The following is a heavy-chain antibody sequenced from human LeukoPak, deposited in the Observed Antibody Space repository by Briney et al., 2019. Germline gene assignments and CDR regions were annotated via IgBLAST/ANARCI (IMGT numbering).Heavy chain of an antibody. Sequence: SETLSLTCTVSGYSISSGYYWGWIRQPPGKGLEWIGSIYHSGSTYYNPSLKSRVTISVDTSKNQFSLKLSSVTAADTAVYYCARRPGRSMVLSYYYYYMDVWGKGTTVTISS. CDR2: IYHSGST. CDR3: ARRPGRSMVLSYYYYYMDV. V-gene: IGHV4-38-2*02. D-gene: IGHD4/OR15-4a*01. J-gene: IGHJ6*03. CDR1: GYSISSGYY.